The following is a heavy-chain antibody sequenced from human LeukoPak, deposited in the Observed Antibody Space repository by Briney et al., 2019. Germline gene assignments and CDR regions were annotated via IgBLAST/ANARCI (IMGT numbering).Heavy chain of an antibody. CDR1: GFTFSAYV. CDR2: IRYDGSNK. D-gene: IGHD1-26*01. CDR3: AKGPLRDDTGSYFDY. V-gene: IGHV3-30*02. J-gene: IGHJ4*02. Sequence: PGGSLRLSCAASGFTFSAYVMEWVRQAPGKGLEWVAFIRYDGSNKFYADSVKGRFTISRDNSKNTLFLQMNNLRAEDTAVYYCAKGPLRDDTGSYFDYWGQGTLVTVSS.